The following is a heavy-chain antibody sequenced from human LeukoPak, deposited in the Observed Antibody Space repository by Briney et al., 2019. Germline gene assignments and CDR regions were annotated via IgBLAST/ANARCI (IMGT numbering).Heavy chain of an antibody. CDR2: IYTDGRP. CDR1: GAPFSGYY. D-gene: IGHD3-16*01. V-gene: IGHV4-4*07. CDR3: AREARDYEGSGHHYGK. Sequence: SETLSLTCTVSGAPFSGYYWGWIRQAAGTGLEWIGRIYTDGRPDYNPSLRSRVTVSVDTSRNQFSLKLTSVTAADTAVYYCAREARDYEGSGHHYGKWGQGTLVTVSS. J-gene: IGHJ4*02.